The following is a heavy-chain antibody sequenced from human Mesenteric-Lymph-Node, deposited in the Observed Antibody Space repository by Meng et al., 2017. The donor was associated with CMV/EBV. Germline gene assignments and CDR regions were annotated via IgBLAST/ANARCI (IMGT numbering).Heavy chain of an antibody. CDR3: ARGSSYDILTGYFDY. CDR1: GGSFSGYY. J-gene: IGHJ4*02. CDR2: INHSGST. V-gene: IGHV4-34*01. Sequence: QVQLPQWGEGLLKPSETLSVTCAVYGGSFSGYYWNWIRQSPEKGLEWIGEINHSGSTTYNPSFTSRIIISVDTSTNQISLNMSSVTAADTAVYYCARGSSYDILTGYFDYWGQGALVTVSS. D-gene: IGHD3-9*01.